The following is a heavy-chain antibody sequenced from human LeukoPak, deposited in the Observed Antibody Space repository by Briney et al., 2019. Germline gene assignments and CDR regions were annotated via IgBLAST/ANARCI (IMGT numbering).Heavy chain of an antibody. V-gene: IGHV3-7*01. D-gene: IGHD6-19*01. J-gene: IGHJ4*02. CDR1: GFSFSNHY. CDR2: INEDGSNK. CDR3: TRVIVAVPGYFDYFDF. Sequence: PGGSLRLSGTASGFSFSNHYMRWIRQAPGKGLEWVANINEDGSNKWHLGSVKGRFTVSRDNARNSLYLQMTSLRVEDTAVYYCTRVIVAVPGYFDYFDFWGQGVLVTVSS.